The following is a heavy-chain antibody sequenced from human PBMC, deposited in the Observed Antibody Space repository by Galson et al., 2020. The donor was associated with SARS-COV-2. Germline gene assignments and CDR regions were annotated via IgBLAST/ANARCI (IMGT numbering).Heavy chain of an antibody. CDR2: INHSGST. CDR3: ARGARITMVRGAGYYFDY. D-gene: IGHD3-10*01. Sequence: SQTLSLTCAVSGGSFSGYYWSWIRQPPGKGLEWIGEINHSGSTNYNPSLKSRVTISVDTSKNQFSLKLSSVTAADTAVYYCARGARITMVRGAGYYFDYWGQGTLVTVSS. V-gene: IGHV4-34*01. CDR1: GGSFSGYY. J-gene: IGHJ4*02.